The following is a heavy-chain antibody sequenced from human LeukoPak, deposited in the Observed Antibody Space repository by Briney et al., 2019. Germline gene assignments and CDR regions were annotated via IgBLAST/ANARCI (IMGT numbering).Heavy chain of an antibody. Sequence: GGSLRLSCAASGFTFSSYSMNWVRQAPGKGLEWVSSISSSSSYIYYADSVKGRFTISRDNAKNSLYLQMDSLRAEDTAVYYCARAKPLTTADYWGQGTLVTVSS. CDR2: ISSSSSYI. D-gene: IGHD4-17*01. CDR1: GFTFSSYS. V-gene: IGHV3-21*01. CDR3: ARAKPLTTADY. J-gene: IGHJ4*02.